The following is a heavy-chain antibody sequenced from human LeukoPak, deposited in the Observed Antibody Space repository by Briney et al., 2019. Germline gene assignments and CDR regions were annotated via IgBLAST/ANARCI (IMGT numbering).Heavy chain of an antibody. J-gene: IGHJ4*02. CDR2: INHSGST. CDR1: GGSFSGYY. CDR3: ARGAAAGGHFDY. V-gene: IGHV4-34*01. Sequence: SETLSLTCAVYGGSFSGYYWSWIRQPPGKGLEWIGEINHSGSTDYNPSLKSRVTISVGMSKNQFSPKLSSMTAADTAVYYFARGAAAGGHFDYWGQGTLVTVSS. D-gene: IGHD6-13*01.